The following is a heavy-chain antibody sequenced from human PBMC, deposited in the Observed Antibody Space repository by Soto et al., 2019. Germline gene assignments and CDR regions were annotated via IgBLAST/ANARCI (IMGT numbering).Heavy chain of an antibody. CDR3: ARDVGIAVAGTRLDY. V-gene: IGHV1-18*01. CDR2: ISAYNGNT. Sequence: QVQLVQSGAEVKKPGASVKVSCKASGYTFTSYGISWVRQAPGQGLAWMGWISAYNGNTNYAQKLQGRVTMTTDTPTSTAYMELRSLRSDDTAVYYCARDVGIAVAGTRLDYWGQGTLVTVSS. D-gene: IGHD6-19*01. J-gene: IGHJ4*02. CDR1: GYTFTSYG.